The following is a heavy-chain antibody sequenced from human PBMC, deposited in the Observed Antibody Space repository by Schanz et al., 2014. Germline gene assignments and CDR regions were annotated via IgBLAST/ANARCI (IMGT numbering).Heavy chain of an antibody. CDR2: ISTYNSNT. Sequence: QVLLVQSGAEVKKPGASVKVSCKASGYTFTSFGISWVRQAPGQGLEWMGWISTYNSNTNYAQKVQGRVTMTTDTSTSTAYMELRSLRSDDTAVYYCARAGQDYSDSSGYATYYFGNWGQGTLVTVSS. J-gene: IGHJ4*02. D-gene: IGHD3-22*01. CDR3: ARAGQDYSDSSGYATYYFGN. CDR1: GYTFTSFG. V-gene: IGHV1-18*01.